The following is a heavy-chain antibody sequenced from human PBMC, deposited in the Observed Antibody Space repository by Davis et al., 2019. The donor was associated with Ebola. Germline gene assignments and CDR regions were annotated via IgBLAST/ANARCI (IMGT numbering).Heavy chain of an antibody. Sequence: ASVKVSCKASGYTFTSYGISWVRQAPGQGLEWMGWISTYNGNTNYAQKVQGRITMTTDTSTSTAYMELRSLRSDDTARYYCARDVRGITGPSEYWGQGTLVTVSS. D-gene: IGHD1-1*01. CDR2: ISTYNGNT. CDR3: ARDVRGITGPSEY. V-gene: IGHV1-18*01. J-gene: IGHJ4*02. CDR1: GYTFTSYG.